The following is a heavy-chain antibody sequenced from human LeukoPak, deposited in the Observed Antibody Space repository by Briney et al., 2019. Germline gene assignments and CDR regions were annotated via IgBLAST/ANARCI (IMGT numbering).Heavy chain of an antibody. CDR2: INPDGSST. D-gene: IGHD2-15*01. CDR1: GFTFRNYW. V-gene: IGHV3-74*01. Sequence: GGSLRLSCVASGFTFRNYWMYWVRQAPGKGLVWLSRINPDGSSTTYADSVKGRLTISRDNAKNMLYLQMNTLRVEDTAVYYCATLEDDYGDYWGQGTLVTVSS. J-gene: IGHJ4*02. CDR3: ATLEDDYGDY.